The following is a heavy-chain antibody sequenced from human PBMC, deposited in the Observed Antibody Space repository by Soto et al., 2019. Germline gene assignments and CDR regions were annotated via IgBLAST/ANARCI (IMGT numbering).Heavy chain of an antibody. CDR1: GGSISSYY. V-gene: IGHV4-59*08. Sequence: SETLSLTCTVSGGSISSYYWSWIRQPPGKGLEWIGYIYYSGITNYTPSLKSRVTISIDTSKNQFFLNLSSVTAADTAVYYCARRVSASSNIDNWGQGTLVTVSS. CDR3: ARRVSASSNIDN. J-gene: IGHJ4*02. D-gene: IGHD3-10*01. CDR2: IYYSGIT.